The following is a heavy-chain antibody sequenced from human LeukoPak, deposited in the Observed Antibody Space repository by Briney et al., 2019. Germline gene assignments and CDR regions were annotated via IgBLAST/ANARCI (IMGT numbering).Heavy chain of an antibody. D-gene: IGHD1-26*01. CDR2: ISGSGGST. CDR1: GFASSSYA. J-gene: IGHJ4*02. Sequence: GGSLRLSCAASGFASSSYAMSWVRQAPGKGMEWVSAISGSGGSTYYADSVKGRFTISRDNSKNTLYLQMNSLRAEDTAVYYCAKVQRGSYRPYWGQGTLVTVSS. CDR3: AKVQRGSYRPY. V-gene: IGHV3-23*01.